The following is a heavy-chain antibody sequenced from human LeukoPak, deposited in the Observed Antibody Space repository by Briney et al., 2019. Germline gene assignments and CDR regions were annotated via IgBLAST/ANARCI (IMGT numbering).Heavy chain of an antibody. CDR3: ARGKGVEMATIFFDY. D-gene: IGHD5-24*01. J-gene: IGHJ4*02. Sequence: PSETLSLTCTVSGGSISSSSYYWGWIRQPPGKGLEWIGEINHSGSTNYNPSLKSRVTISVDTSKNQFSLKLSSVTAADTAVYYCARGKGVEMATIFFDYWGQGTLVTVSS. V-gene: IGHV4-39*07. CDR1: GGSISSSSYY. CDR2: INHSGST.